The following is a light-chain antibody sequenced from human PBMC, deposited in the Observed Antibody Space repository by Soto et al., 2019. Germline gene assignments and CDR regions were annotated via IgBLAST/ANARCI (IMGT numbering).Light chain of an antibody. V-gene: IGLV3-25*03. Sequence: SYELTQPPSVSVSPGQTARITCSGDALSNHYASWYQQKPGHAPVLVIYKDRERPSGIPERVSGSSSGTTVTLTISGVQAEDEGDYYCQSADTSDSYLGVFGTGTKLTVL. CDR1: ALSNHY. J-gene: IGLJ1*01. CDR3: QSADTSDSYLGV. CDR2: KDR.